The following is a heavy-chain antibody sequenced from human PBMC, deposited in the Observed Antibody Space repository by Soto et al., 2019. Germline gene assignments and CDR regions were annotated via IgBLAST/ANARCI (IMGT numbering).Heavy chain of an antibody. D-gene: IGHD1-1*01. Sequence: QVQVVESGGGVVQPGRSLRLSCAASGFTFSSHAMHWVRQAPGKGLEWVAFISYDGSNQHYADSVKDRFTISRDNSENRLYLQMNSLRGEDTAMYYCARDLGAWKFDYWGQGTLVTVSS. CDR1: GFTFSSHA. V-gene: IGHV3-30-3*01. J-gene: IGHJ4*02. CDR2: ISYDGSNQ. CDR3: ARDLGAWKFDY.